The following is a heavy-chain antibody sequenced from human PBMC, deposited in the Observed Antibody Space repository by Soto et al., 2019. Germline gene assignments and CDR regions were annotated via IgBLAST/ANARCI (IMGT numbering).Heavy chain of an antibody. CDR3: ARDRLGSGTYYYDSSGYWGAMDV. V-gene: IGHV3-7*05. CDR1: GFTFSSYW. Sequence: GGSLRLSCAASGFTFSSYWMSWVRQAPGKGLEWVANIKQDGSEKYYVDSVKGRFTISRDNAKNSLYLQMNSLRAEDTAVYYCARDRLGSGTYYYDSSGYWGAMDVWGQGTTVPVSS. CDR2: IKQDGSEK. D-gene: IGHD3-22*01. J-gene: IGHJ6*02.